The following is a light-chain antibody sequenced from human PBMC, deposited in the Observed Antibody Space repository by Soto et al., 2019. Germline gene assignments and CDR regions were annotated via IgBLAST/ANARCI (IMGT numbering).Light chain of an antibody. V-gene: IGKV3-20*01. J-gene: IGKJ2*01. CDR2: DVS. CDR1: QSVRSSF. Sequence: EIVLTQSPGTLSLSPGERATLSCRASQSVRSSFFAWYQQKPGQAPRLLIYDVSIRATGTPDRCSGSGSGTDFTLTINRLEPEDFAMYYCQQYEDSVLYTFGQGTKLEI. CDR3: QQYEDSVLYT.